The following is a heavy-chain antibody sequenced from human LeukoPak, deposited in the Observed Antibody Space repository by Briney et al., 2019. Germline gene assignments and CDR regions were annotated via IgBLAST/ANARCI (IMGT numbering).Heavy chain of an antibody. Sequence: GGSLRLSCAVSGFTVSSNYMSWVRQAPGKGLEWVSVIYSGGSTYYADSVKGRFTISRDNSKNTLYLQMNSLRAEDTAVYYCARERFVYDFWSGYYETPADYYYYGMDVWGQGTTVTVSS. V-gene: IGHV3-53*01. CDR3: ARERFVYDFWSGYYETPADYYYYGMDV. J-gene: IGHJ6*02. CDR1: GFTVSSNY. D-gene: IGHD3-3*01. CDR2: IYSGGST.